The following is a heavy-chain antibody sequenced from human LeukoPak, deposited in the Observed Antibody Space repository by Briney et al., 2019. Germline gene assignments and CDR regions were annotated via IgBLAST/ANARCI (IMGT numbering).Heavy chain of an antibody. D-gene: IGHD2-8*01. CDR3: ARSPIVLMVYYDY. Sequence: SETLSLTCTVSGGSFSSSSYYWGWIRQPPGKGLEWIGSIYYSGSTYYNPSLKSRVTISVDTSKNQFSLKLSSVTAADTAVYYCARSPIVLMVYYDYWGQGTLVTVSS. J-gene: IGHJ4*02. V-gene: IGHV4-39*07. CDR2: IYYSGST. CDR1: GGSFSSSSYY.